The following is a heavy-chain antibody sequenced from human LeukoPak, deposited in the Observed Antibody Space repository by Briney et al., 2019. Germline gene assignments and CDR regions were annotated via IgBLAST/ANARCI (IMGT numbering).Heavy chain of an antibody. J-gene: IGHJ5*02. CDR1: GASMNTTNFY. CDR3: ARQGTMTRGGYWLDP. CDR2: ISYAGRT. D-gene: IGHD3-10*01. V-gene: IGHV4-39*01. Sequence: SETLSLTCNVSGASMNTTNFYWAWIRQPPGKGLESIGSISYAGRTYLNPSLNSRVTISVDTSKNQFSLKLSSVTAADTAVYYCARQGTMTRGGYWLDPWGQGTLVIVSS.